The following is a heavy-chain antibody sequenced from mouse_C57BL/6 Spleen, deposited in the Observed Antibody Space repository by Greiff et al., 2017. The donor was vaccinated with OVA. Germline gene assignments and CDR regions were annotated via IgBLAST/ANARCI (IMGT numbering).Heavy chain of an antibody. CDR1: GYAFSSSW. CDR3: ARQTAQATGAMDY. J-gene: IGHJ4*01. CDR2: IYPGDGDT. D-gene: IGHD3-2*02. Sequence: VKLQESGPELVKPGASVKISCKASGYAFSSSWMNWVKQRPGKGLEWIGRIYPGDGDTNYNGKFKGKATLTADKSSSTAYMQLSSLTSEDSAVYFCARQTAQATGAMDYWGQGTSVTVSS. V-gene: IGHV1-82*01.